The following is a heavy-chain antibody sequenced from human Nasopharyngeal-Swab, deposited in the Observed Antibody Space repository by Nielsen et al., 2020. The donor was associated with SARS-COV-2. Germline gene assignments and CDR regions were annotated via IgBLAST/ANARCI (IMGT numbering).Heavy chain of an antibody. CDR3: AREGIVVVPAAMDPDYYYYYMDV. D-gene: IGHD2-2*01. J-gene: IGHJ6*03. CDR2: IYYSGST. CDR1: GGSISSGGYY. V-gene: IGHV4-31*03. Sequence: SETLSLTCTVSGGSISSGGYYWSWIRQHPGKGLEWIGYIYYSGSTYYNQSLKSRVTISVDTSKNQFSLKLSSVTAADTAVYYCAREGIVVVPAAMDPDYYYYYMDVWGKGTTVTVSS.